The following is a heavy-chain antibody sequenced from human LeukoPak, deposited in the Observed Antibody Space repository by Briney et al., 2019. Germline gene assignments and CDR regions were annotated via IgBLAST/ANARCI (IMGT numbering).Heavy chain of an antibody. D-gene: IGHD2-8*01. CDR2: INSDGSST. CDR1: GFTFSSYW. V-gene: IGHV3-74*01. J-gene: IGHJ4*02. CDR3: AKEGHKHGIPYFDC. Sequence: GSLRLSCAASGFTFSSYWMHWVRQAPGKGLVWVSRINSDGSSTSYADSVKGRFTISRDNSRNTLYLQMNSLRADDTAVYYCAKEGHKHGIPYFDCWGQGALVTVSS.